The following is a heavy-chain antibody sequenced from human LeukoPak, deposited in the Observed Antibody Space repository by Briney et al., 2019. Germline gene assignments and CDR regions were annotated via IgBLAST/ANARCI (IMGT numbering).Heavy chain of an antibody. CDR1: GYTFTSYY. Sequence: ASVKVSCKASGYTFTSYYMHWVRQAPGQGLEWVGINNPSGGSTSYAQKFQGRVTMTRDTSTSTVYMELSSLRSEDTAVYYCARDGGEDTAMVPWGQGTLVTVSS. D-gene: IGHD5-18*01. V-gene: IGHV1-46*01. CDR2: NNPSGGST. J-gene: IGHJ5*02. CDR3: ARDGGEDTAMVP.